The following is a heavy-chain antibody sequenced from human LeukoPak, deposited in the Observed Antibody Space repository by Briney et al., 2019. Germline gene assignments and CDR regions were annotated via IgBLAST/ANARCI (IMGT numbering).Heavy chain of an antibody. Sequence: GGSLRLSCAASGFTFDDYAMHWVRQAPGKGLEWVSGISWNSGSIGYADSVKGRFTISRDNAKNSLCLQTNSLRAEDMALYYCATFSYGWVDYWGQGTLVTVSS. D-gene: IGHD5-18*01. J-gene: IGHJ4*02. CDR3: ATFSYGWVDY. CDR1: GFTFDDYA. CDR2: ISWNSGSI. V-gene: IGHV3-9*03.